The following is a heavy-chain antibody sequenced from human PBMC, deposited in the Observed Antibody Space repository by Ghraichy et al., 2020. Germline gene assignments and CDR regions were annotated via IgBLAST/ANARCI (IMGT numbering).Heavy chain of an antibody. CDR1: GFSFSTYW. Sequence: GGSLRLSCAASGFSFSTYWMTWVRQAPGKGLECVANIKGEGSETHYVASVKGRFTISRDNANNSLFLQMNRLTAEDTALYYCTTSGTGHPFYYDFWGQGTLVTVSS. CDR2: IKGEGSET. CDR3: TTSGTGHPFYYDF. D-gene: IGHD1-1*01. V-gene: IGHV3-7*03. J-gene: IGHJ4*02.